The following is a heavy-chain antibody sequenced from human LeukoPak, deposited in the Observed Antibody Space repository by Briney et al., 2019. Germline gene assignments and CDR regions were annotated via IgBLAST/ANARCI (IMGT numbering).Heavy chain of an antibody. CDR2: ISSSSSYI. D-gene: IGHD3-9*01. J-gene: IGHJ4*02. CDR3: ARGGRSTYFDWSPDY. CDR1: GFTFSSYS. V-gene: IGHV3-21*01. Sequence: GGSLRLSCAASGFTFSSYSMNWVRQAPGKGLEWVSSISSSSSYIYYADSVKGRFTISRDNARNSLYLQMNSLRAEDTAVYYCARGGRSTYFDWSPDYWGQGTLVTVSS.